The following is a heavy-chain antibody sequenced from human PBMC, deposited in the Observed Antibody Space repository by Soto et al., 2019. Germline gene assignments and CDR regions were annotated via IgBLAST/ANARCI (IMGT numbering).Heavy chain of an antibody. CDR2: IYYSGST. Sequence: QLQLQESGPGLVKPSETLSLTCTVSGGSISSSSYYWGWIRQPPGKGLECIGTIYYSGSTYYNPSLQSRGTIAVGASNNQFSLRLSSVTAADAAVDYCAGGRYDYWGQGTLVTVSS. J-gene: IGHJ4*02. V-gene: IGHV4-39*01. CDR3: AGGRYDY. D-gene: IGHD3-16*01. CDR1: GGSISSSSYY.